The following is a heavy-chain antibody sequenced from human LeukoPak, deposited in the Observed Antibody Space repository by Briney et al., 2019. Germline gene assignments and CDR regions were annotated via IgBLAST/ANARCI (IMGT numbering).Heavy chain of an antibody. J-gene: IGHJ3*02. Sequence: GGSLRLSCAASGFTVSSNYMSWVRQAPGKGLEWVSVIYSGGSTYYADSVKGRFTISRDNSKNTLYLQMNSLRAEDTAVYYCAGDGWLQPEDAFDIWGQGTMVTVSS. CDR2: IYSGGST. V-gene: IGHV3-53*01. CDR1: GFTVSSNY. CDR3: AGDGWLQPEDAFDI. D-gene: IGHD5-24*01.